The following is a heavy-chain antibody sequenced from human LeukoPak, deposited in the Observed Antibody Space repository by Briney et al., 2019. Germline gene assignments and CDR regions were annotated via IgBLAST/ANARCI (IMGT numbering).Heavy chain of an antibody. D-gene: IGHD6-19*01. Sequence: PGGSLRLSCAASGFTFSSNSMNWVRQAPGKGLEWVSYISSSSSTIYYADSVKGRFTISRDNARNSLYLQMNSLRAEDTAVYYCARVSGGTVAGFFDYWGQGTLVTVSS. CDR3: ARVSGGTVAGFFDY. V-gene: IGHV3-48*04. J-gene: IGHJ4*02. CDR1: GFTFSSNS. CDR2: ISSSSSTI.